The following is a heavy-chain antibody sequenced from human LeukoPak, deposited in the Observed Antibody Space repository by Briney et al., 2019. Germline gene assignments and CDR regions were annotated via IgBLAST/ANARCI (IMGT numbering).Heavy chain of an antibody. J-gene: IGHJ4*02. D-gene: IGHD3-22*01. CDR3: ATNYYDSSGYFPDFDY. CDR2: ISGGGRDT. CDR1: GFTFSSYA. V-gene: IGHV3-23*01. Sequence: GGSLRLSCAASGFTFSSYAMNWVRQAPMKGLEWVSGISGGGRDTYYADSVKGRFTISRDNSKNTLYLQMNSLRADDTAVYYCATNYYDSSGYFPDFDYWGQGAQVSVSS.